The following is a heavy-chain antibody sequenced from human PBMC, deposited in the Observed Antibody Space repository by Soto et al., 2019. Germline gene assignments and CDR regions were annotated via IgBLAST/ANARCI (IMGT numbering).Heavy chain of an antibody. CDR3: ARVDTAMVSVDY. CDR2: INHSGST. CDR1: GGSFSGYY. V-gene: IGHV4-34*01. D-gene: IGHD5-18*01. Sequence: QVQLQQWGAGLLKPSETLSLTCAVYGGSFSGYYWSWIRQPPGKGLEWIGEINHSGSTNYNPSLKSRVTISVDTSKNQFSLKLSSVTAADTAVYYCARVDTAMVSVDYWGQGTLVTVSS. J-gene: IGHJ4*02.